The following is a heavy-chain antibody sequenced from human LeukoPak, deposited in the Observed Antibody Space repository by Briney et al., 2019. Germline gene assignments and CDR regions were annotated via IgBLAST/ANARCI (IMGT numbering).Heavy chain of an antibody. CDR1: GFTFSSYD. Sequence: GGSLRLPCAASGFTFSSYDMNWFRQAPGKGLEWVSYISSSSSYIYYADSVKGRFTISRDNAKNSLYLQMNSLRAEDTAVYYCARVDAFDLWGQGTMVTVSS. V-gene: IGHV3-21*01. CDR2: ISSSSSYI. CDR3: ARVDAFDL. J-gene: IGHJ3*01.